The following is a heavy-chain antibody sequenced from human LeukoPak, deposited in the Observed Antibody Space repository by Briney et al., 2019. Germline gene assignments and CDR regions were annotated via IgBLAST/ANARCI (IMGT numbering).Heavy chain of an antibody. V-gene: IGHV3-21*01. CDR2: ISSSSSYI. J-gene: IGHJ3*02. D-gene: IGHD2-15*01. Sequence: PGGSLRLSCAASGFTFSSYSMNWVRQAPGKGLEWVSSISSSSSYIYYADSVKGRFTISRDNAKNSLYLQMNSLRAEDTAVYYCARDWVVVADDAFDIWGQGTMVTVSS. CDR1: GFTFSSYS. CDR3: ARDWVVVADDAFDI.